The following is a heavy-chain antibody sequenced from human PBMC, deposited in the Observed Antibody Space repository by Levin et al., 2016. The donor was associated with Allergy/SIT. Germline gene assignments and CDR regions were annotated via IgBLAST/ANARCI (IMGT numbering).Heavy chain of an antibody. CDR2: INPNSGDT. Sequence: WVRQAPGQGLEWVAWINPNSGDTAYAQRFQGRVTVTSDTSISTAYMELSRLRSDDTAVYYCARGAHPHELRYFERGGYGMDVWGQGTTVTVSS. D-gene: IGHD3-9*01. V-gene: IGHV1-2*02. CDR3: ARGAHPHELRYFERGGYGMDV. J-gene: IGHJ6*02.